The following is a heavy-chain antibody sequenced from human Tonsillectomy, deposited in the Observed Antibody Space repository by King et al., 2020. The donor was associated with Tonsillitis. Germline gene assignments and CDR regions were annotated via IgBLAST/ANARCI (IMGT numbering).Heavy chain of an antibody. Sequence: QLKESGPGLVKPSQTLSLTCTVSGGSISSGSYYWSWIRQPAGKGLEWIGRIYTSGSTNYNPSLKSRVTISVDTSKNQFSLKLSSVTAADTAVYYCARDWGNDYYDSAFDSWGQGTLITVSS. CDR1: GGSISSGSYY. CDR2: IYTSGST. J-gene: IGHJ4*02. CDR3: ARDWGNDYYDSAFDS. V-gene: IGHV4-61*02. D-gene: IGHD3-22*01.